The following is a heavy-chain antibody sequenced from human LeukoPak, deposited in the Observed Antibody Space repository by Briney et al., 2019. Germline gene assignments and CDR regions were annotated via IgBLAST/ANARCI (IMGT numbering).Heavy chain of an antibody. D-gene: IGHD2-2*01. V-gene: IGHV1-69*05. J-gene: IGHJ4*02. Sequence: ASVKVSCKASGGTFSSYAISWVRQAPGQGLEWMGGIIPIFGTANYAQKFQGRVTITTDESTSTAYMELSSLRSEGTAVYYCAAAIVPAAFDYWSQGTLVTVSS. CDR2: IIPIFGTA. CDR3: AAAIVPAAFDY. CDR1: GGTFSSYA.